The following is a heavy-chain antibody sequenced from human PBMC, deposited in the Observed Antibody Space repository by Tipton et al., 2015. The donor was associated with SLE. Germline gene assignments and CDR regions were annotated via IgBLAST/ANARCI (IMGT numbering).Heavy chain of an antibody. Sequence: LRLSCTVSGGSVSSGSYYWSWIRQPPGKGLEWIGYIYYSGSTNYNPSLKSRVTISVDTSKNQFSLKLSSVTAADTAVYYCARDLSSGWTDAFDIWGQGTMVTVSS. D-gene: IGHD6-19*01. J-gene: IGHJ3*02. CDR1: GGSVSSGSYY. V-gene: IGHV4-61*01. CDR2: IYYSGST. CDR3: ARDLSSGWTDAFDI.